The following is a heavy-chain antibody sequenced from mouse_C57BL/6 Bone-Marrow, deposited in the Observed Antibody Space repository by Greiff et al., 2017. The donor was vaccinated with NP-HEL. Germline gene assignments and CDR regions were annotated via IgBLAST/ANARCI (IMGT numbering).Heavy chain of an antibody. D-gene: IGHD6-1*01. CDR2: ISSGGSYT. Sequence: EVKLVESGGDLVKPGGSLKLSCAASGFTFSSYGMSWVRQTPDKRLEWVATISSGGSYTYYPASVKGRFTISRDNAKNTLYLQMSSLKSEDTAMYYCARLWQRGYWGQGTTLTVSS. CDR1: GFTFSSYG. V-gene: IGHV5-6*01. CDR3: ARLWQRGY. J-gene: IGHJ2*01.